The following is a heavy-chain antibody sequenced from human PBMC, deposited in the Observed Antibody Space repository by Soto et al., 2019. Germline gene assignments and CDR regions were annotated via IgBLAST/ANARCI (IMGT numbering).Heavy chain of an antibody. Sequence: PSETLSLTCAVYGGSFRGYYWSWIRKPPGKGLEWIGEINHSGSTYYNPSLKSRVTISVDTSKNQFSLKLSSVTAADTAVYYCARRYYDFWSGYYYYYMDVWGKGTTVTVSS. CDR1: GGSFRGYY. CDR3: ARRYYDFWSGYYYYYMDV. CDR2: INHSGST. J-gene: IGHJ6*03. V-gene: IGHV4-34*01. D-gene: IGHD3-3*01.